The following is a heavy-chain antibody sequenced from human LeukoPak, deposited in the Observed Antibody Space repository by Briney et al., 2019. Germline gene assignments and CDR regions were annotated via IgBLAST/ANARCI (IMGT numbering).Heavy chain of an antibody. V-gene: IGHV1-18*01. Sequence: ASVTVSCTASGGTFSSYAISWVRQAPGQGLEWMGWISGNNDNTNYAQRVQDRITMTTDTSTSTAYMELRSLRSDDTAVYYCARAPFCSSVSCYRTNNWLDPWGQGTLVTVSS. CDR1: GGTFSSYA. CDR3: ARAPFCSSVSCYRTNNWLDP. D-gene: IGHD2-2*01. CDR2: ISGNNDNT. J-gene: IGHJ5*02.